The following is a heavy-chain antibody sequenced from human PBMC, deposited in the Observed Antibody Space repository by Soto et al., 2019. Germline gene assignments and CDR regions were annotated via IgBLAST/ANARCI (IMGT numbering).Heavy chain of an antibody. CDR1: GGTFSSYA. CDR3: ARGSYGYYYFDY. CDR2: IIPIFGTA. V-gene: IGHV1-69*13. D-gene: IGHD5-18*01. Sequence: SVKVSCKASGGTFSSYAISWVRQAPGQGLEWMGGIIPIFGTANYAQKFQGRVTITADESRSTAYMELSSLRSEDTAVYYCARGSYGYYYFDYWGQGTLVTVFS. J-gene: IGHJ4*02.